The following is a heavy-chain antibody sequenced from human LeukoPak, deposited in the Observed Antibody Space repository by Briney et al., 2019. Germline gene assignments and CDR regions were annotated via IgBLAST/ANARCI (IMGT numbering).Heavy chain of an antibody. CDR2: IYYSAST. J-gene: IGHJ2*01. CDR1: GGSISSYY. V-gene: IGHV4-59*01. D-gene: IGHD5-24*01. CDR3: ARGDGYNYWYFDL. Sequence: TSETLSLTCTVSGGSISSYYWSWLRQPPGRAREWLGYIYYSASTNYNPSLKSRVTISVDTSKNQFSLKMSSVTAADTAVYYCARGDGYNYWYFDLWGRGTLVTVSS.